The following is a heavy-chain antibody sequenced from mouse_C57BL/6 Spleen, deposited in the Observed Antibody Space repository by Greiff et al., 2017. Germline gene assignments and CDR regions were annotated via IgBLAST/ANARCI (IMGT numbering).Heavy chain of an antibody. Sequence: VQLQQSGAELVRPGSSVKLSCKASGYTFTSYWMDWVKQRPGQGLEWIGNIYPSDSETHYNQKFKDKATLTVDKSSSTAYMQLSSLTSEDSAVYYCARWNYYGSRPWYFDVWGTGTTVTVSS. D-gene: IGHD1-1*01. J-gene: IGHJ1*03. CDR3: ARWNYYGSRPWYFDV. V-gene: IGHV1-61*01. CDR1: GYTFTSYW. CDR2: IYPSDSET.